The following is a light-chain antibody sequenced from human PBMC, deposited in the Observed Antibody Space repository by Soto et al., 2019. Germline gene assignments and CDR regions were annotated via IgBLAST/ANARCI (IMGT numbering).Light chain of an antibody. CDR1: QSVSSTL. J-gene: IGKJ1*01. V-gene: IGKV3-20*01. Sequence: ELVLTQSPVALSLSSGERATLSCRASQSVSSTLLTWYQQKPGQAPRLLIYGVSSRATGIPDRFSGRGSGTDFTLTLSRVEPEDFAVYFCQHYGDSSWTFGQGSRVEIK. CDR2: GVS. CDR3: QHYGDSSWT.